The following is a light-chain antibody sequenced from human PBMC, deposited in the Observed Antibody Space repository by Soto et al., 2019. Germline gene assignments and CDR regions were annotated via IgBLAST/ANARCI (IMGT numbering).Light chain of an antibody. CDR3: QVWDITTDHYV. V-gene: IGLV3-21*04. J-gene: IGLJ1*01. CDR2: YDS. CDR1: NIGSKR. Sequence: SYELTQPPSVSVAPEKTARLTCAGDNIGSKRVHWYRQKPGQARVLVIYYDSDRPSGIPERFSCSNSGNTATLTINRVEAGDEADYYCQVWDITTDHYVFGTGTKVTVL.